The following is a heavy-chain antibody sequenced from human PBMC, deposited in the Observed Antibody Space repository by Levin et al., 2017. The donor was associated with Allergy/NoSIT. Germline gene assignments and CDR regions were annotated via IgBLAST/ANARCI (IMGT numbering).Heavy chain of an antibody. CDR3: ARAHYGSGSYYPIYYYYYGMDV. CDR2: ISYDGSNK. Sequence: AGGSLRLSCAASGFTFSSYAMHWVRQAPGKGLEWVAVISYDGSNKYYADSVKGRFTISRDNSKNTLYLQMNSLRAEDTAVYYCARAHYGSGSYYPIYYYYYGMDVWGQGTTVTVSS. J-gene: IGHJ6*02. D-gene: IGHD3-10*01. V-gene: IGHV3-30*04. CDR1: GFTFSSYA.